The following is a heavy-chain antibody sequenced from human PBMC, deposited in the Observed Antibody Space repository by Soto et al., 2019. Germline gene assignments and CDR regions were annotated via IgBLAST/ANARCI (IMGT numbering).Heavy chain of an antibody. Sequence: GGSLRLSCVVSGFTVSSNYMSRVRQAPGKGLEWVSVIYSGGNTYYASSVKGRFTISRDNSKNMVYLQMNSLRAEDTAVYYCAKEAGYCSGGSCYFFDYWGQGTQVTVS. CDR2: IYSGGNT. D-gene: IGHD2-15*01. CDR3: AKEAGYCSGGSCYFFDY. CDR1: GFTVSSNY. V-gene: IGHV3-66*01. J-gene: IGHJ4*02.